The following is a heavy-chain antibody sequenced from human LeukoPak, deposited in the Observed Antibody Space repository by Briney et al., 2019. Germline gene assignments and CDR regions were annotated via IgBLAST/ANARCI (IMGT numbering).Heavy chain of an antibody. CDR3: AKDPSSYYVTYYVDY. CDR1: GFTFSNYA. Sequence: GGSLRLSCSASGFTFSNYAIHWVRQAPGKGLEWVAVVSYDAGSKNYADSVKGRFTISRDNSKNTLYLQMNSLRAEDTAVYYCAKDPSSYYVTYYVDYWGQGTLVTVSS. V-gene: IGHV3-30*04. CDR2: VSYDAGSK. J-gene: IGHJ4*02. D-gene: IGHD1-26*01.